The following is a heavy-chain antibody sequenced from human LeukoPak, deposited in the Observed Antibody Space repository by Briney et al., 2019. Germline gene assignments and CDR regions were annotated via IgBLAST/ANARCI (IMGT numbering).Heavy chain of an antibody. CDR1: GYTFTGYY. V-gene: IGHV1-2*06. D-gene: IGHD3-22*01. CDR3: ARALTYDSRGRA. CDR2: INPNSGGT. J-gene: IGHJ5*02. Sequence: ASVKVSCKASGYTFTGYYMHWVRQAPGQGLEWMGRINPNSGGTNYAQKFQGRVTMTRDTSISTAYMELGRLRSNDTAVYYCARALTYDSRGRAWGQGTLVTVSS.